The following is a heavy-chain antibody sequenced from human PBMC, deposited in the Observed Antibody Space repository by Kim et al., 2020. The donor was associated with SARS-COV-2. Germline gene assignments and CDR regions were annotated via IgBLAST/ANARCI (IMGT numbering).Heavy chain of an antibody. D-gene: IGHD3-10*01. J-gene: IGHJ4*02. CDR1: GDSISSSSFY. Sequence: SETLSLTCTVSGDSISSSSFYWGWIRQSPGKGLEWIGSINYGGSASYSPSLKSRVAISVDTSKNQFSLKMSSVTAADTAVYYCARPHSPGSYYYWGQGTL. CDR3: ARPHSPGSYYY. CDR2: INYGGSA. V-gene: IGHV4-39*01.